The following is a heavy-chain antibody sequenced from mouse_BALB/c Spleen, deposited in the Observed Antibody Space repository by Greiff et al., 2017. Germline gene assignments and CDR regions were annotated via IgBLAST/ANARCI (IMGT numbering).Heavy chain of an antibody. CDR1: GFAFSSYD. Sequence: EVKVVESGGGLVKPGGSLKLSCAASGFAFSSYDMSWVRQTPEKRLEWVAYISSGGGSTYYPDTVKGRFTISRDNAKNTLYLQMSSLKSEDTAMYYCARRAYYGNYIDYWGQGTTLTVSS. CDR3: ARRAYYGNYIDY. V-gene: IGHV5-12-1*01. D-gene: IGHD2-10*01. J-gene: IGHJ2*01. CDR2: ISSGGGST.